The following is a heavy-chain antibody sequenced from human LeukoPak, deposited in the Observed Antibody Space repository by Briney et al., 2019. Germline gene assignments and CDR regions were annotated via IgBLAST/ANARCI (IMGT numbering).Heavy chain of an antibody. Sequence: GGSLRLSCAASGFTFSSYSMNWVRQAPGKGLEWVSSISSSSSYIYYADSAKGRFTISRDNAKNSLYLQMNSLRAEDTAVYYCARLVRGAFDIWGQGTMVTVSS. CDR3: ARLVRGAFDI. CDR2: ISSSSSYI. D-gene: IGHD6-13*01. V-gene: IGHV3-21*01. J-gene: IGHJ3*02. CDR1: GFTFSSYS.